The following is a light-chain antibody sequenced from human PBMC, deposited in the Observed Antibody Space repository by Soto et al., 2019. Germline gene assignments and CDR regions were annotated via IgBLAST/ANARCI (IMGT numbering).Light chain of an antibody. CDR3: QQYGSSPRA. J-gene: IGKJ4*02. V-gene: IGKV3-20*01. Sequence: EIVLTQSPGTLSLSPGERATLSCRASQSVRSNYLAWYQQKPGRAPRLLIYGASSRATGIPDRFSGSGYGTDFTLTISRLESEDVAVYYCQQYGSSPRAFGGWTKVEI. CDR2: GAS. CDR1: QSVRSNY.